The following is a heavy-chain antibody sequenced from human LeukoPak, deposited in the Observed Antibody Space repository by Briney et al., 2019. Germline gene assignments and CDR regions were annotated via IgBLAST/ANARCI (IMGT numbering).Heavy chain of an antibody. CDR2: ISGSGGST. Sequence: GGSLRLSCAASGFTFSSYAMSWVRQAPGKGLEWVSAISGSGGSTYYADSVKGRITISRDNSKNTLYLQMNSLRAEDTAVYYCAKSEYLTVLLWFGESWGQGTLVTVSS. CDR3: AKSEYLTVLLWFGES. J-gene: IGHJ4*02. V-gene: IGHV3-23*01. CDR1: GFTFSSYA. D-gene: IGHD3-10*01.